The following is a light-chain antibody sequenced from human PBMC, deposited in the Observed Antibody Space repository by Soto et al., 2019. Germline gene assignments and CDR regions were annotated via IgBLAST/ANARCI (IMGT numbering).Light chain of an antibody. CDR1: QSISSY. Sequence: DVQMTQSPSSLSASVVDRVTITVRASQSISSYLNWYQQKPGKAPKLLIYAASSLQSGVPSRFSGSGSGTDFTLTISSLQPEDFATYYCQQSYSTPPKFGQGTKVDIK. CDR2: AAS. J-gene: IGKJ1*01. CDR3: QQSYSTPPK. V-gene: IGKV1-39*01.